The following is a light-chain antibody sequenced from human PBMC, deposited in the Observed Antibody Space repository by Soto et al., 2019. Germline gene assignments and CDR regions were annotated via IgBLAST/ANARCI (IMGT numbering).Light chain of an antibody. J-gene: IGKJ2*01. V-gene: IGKV3-11*01. CDR3: QQRSNWGHT. Sequence: EIVLTQSPATLSLSPGERATLSCRASQSVSSYLAWYQQKPGQAPRLLIYDVSNRATGIPARFSGSGSGTDFTLTISSLEPEDFAVYYCQQRSNWGHTFGQGTKLEIK. CDR2: DVS. CDR1: QSVSSY.